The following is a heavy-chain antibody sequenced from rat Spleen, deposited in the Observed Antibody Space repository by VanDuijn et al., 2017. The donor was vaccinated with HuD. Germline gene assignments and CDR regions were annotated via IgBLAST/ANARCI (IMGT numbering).Heavy chain of an antibody. CDR2: ISYDGGST. CDR1: GFTFSDYY. CDR3: VREELGVRD. D-gene: IGHD5-1*01. V-gene: IGHV5-20*01. Sequence: EVQLVESGGGLVQPGRSLKLSCAASGFTFSDYYMAWVRQAPTKGLEWVASISYDGGSTYYRDSVKGRFTISRDNAKSTLYLQMSKLGSEDTAIYYCVREELGVRDWGQGVMVTVSP. J-gene: IGHJ2*01.